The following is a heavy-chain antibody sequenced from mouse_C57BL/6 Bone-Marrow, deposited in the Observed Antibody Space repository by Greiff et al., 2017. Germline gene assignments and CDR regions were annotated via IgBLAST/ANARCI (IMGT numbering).Heavy chain of an antibody. J-gene: IGHJ2*01. CDR2: IDPEDGDT. Sequence: VQLQPSGPELLRPGASVKLSCTASGFNIKDYYLHWVKQRPEQGLEWIGRIDPEDGDTEYAPKFQGKATMTADTSSNTVYLQLSSLPSEDTAVYYCTTGGITTVVAGNWGQGTTLTVSA. CDR1: GFNIKDYY. CDR3: TTGGITTVVAGN. V-gene: IGHV14-1*01. D-gene: IGHD1-1*01.